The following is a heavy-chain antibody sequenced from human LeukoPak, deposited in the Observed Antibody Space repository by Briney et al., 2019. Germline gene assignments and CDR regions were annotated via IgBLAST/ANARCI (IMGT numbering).Heavy chain of an antibody. D-gene: IGHD4-17*01. CDR1: GFTFSGYA. J-gene: IGHJ4*02. Sequence: GRSLRLSCAASGFTFSGYAMHWVRQAPGKGLEWVAVISYDGSNKYYADSVKGRFTISRDNSKNTLYLQMNSLRAEDTAVYYCAQDGLYGDYTYYFDYWGQGTLVTVSS. CDR3: AQDGLYGDYTYYFDY. V-gene: IGHV3-30*04. CDR2: ISYDGSNK.